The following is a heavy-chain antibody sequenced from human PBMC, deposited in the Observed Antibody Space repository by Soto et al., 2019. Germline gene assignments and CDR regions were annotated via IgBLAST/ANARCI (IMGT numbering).Heavy chain of an antibody. CDR2: IYYSGST. V-gene: IGHV4-39*01. CDR1: GGSISSSSYY. CDR3: ASPSISPSWAFDP. D-gene: IGHD3-16*01. Sequence: QLQLQESGPGLVKPSETLSLTCTVSGGSISSSSYYWGWIRQPPGKGLEWIGSIYYSGSTYSNPSLKSRVTISVDTSKNQFSLKLSSVTAADTAVYYCASPSISPSWAFDPWGQGTLVTVSS. J-gene: IGHJ5*02.